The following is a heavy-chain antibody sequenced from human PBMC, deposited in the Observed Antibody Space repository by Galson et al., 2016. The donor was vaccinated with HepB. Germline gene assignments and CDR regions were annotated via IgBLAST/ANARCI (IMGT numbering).Heavy chain of an antibody. CDR3: VKDFDYVWGSFRFQTKYYFDY. CDR1: GFTFSRYA. D-gene: IGHD3-16*02. Sequence: CAASGFTFSRYALHWVRQAPGKGLEYVSAISSNGGTTYYADSVKGRFTISRDNFKNTLYLQMSSLRAEDTAVYYCVKDFDYVWGSFRFQTKYYFDYWGQGTLVAVSS. CDR2: ISSNGGTT. J-gene: IGHJ4*02. V-gene: IGHV3-64D*06.